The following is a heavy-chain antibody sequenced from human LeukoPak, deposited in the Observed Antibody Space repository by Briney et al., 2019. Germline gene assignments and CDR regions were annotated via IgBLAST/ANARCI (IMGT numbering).Heavy chain of an antibody. D-gene: IGHD2-2*01. V-gene: IGHV1-69*05. CDR1: GYTFTSYG. CDR3: ASRGYCSSTSCRKPFDY. Sequence: SVKVSCKASGYTFTSYGISWVRQAPGQGLEGMGGIIPIFGTANYAQKFQGRVTITTDESTSTAYMELSSLRSEDTAVYYCASRGYCSSTSCRKPFDYWGQGTLVTVSS. J-gene: IGHJ4*02. CDR2: IIPIFGTA.